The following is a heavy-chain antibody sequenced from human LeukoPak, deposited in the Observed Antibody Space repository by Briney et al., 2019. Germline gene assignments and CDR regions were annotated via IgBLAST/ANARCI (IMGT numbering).Heavy chain of an antibody. V-gene: IGHV3-49*03. J-gene: IGHJ4*02. Sequence: QPGRSLRLSCTASGFTFGDYAMSWFRQAPGKGLEWVGFIRSKAYGGTTEYAASVKGRFTISRDDSKSIAYLQMNSLKTEDTAVYYCTRVRYCSGGSCYYFDYWGQGTLVTVFS. CDR3: TRVRYCSGGSCYYFDY. CDR2: IRSKAYGGTT. CDR1: GFTFGDYA. D-gene: IGHD2-15*01.